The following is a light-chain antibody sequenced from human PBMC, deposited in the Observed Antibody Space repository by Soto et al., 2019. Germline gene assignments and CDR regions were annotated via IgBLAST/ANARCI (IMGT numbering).Light chain of an antibody. CDR3: QQYGSSFPIT. J-gene: IGKJ5*01. V-gene: IGKV3-20*01. CDR1: QSVSTF. Sequence: EIWLTKSLATLSLSTGERATRSCRASQSVSTFLAWYQQKPGQAPGLPVYVASSRATGIPDRFSGSGSGTDFTLTISRLEPEDFAVYYCQQYGSSFPITFGQGTRLEIK. CDR2: VAS.